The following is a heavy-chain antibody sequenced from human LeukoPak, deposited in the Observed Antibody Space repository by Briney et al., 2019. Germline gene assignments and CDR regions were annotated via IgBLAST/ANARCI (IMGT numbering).Heavy chain of an antibody. D-gene: IGHD3-22*01. Sequence: PPETLSLTCTVSGYSINSGHYWGWIRLPPGKGLEWIGSIFHSGNTYSNPSLKSRVTISVDTSKNQFSLKLTSVTAADTAVYYCATRLHYYYDTSPSFFDIWGQGTMVTVSS. CDR3: ATRLHYYYDTSPSFFDI. J-gene: IGHJ3*02. CDR1: GYSINSGHY. V-gene: IGHV4-38-2*02. CDR2: IFHSGNT.